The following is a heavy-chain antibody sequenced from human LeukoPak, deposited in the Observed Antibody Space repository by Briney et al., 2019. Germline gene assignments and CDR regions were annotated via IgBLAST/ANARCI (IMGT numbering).Heavy chain of an antibody. CDR1: GFTFSSYA. Sequence: GRSLRLSCAASGFTFSSYAMSWVRQAPGKGLDWVSAVSGSGASTYYADSVKGRFTISRDNSKNTLYLQMNSLRADDTAVYYCAKVSGSGWPYYFDYWGQGTLVTVSS. CDR2: VSGSGAST. CDR3: AKVSGSGWPYYFDY. V-gene: IGHV3-23*01. D-gene: IGHD6-19*01. J-gene: IGHJ4*02.